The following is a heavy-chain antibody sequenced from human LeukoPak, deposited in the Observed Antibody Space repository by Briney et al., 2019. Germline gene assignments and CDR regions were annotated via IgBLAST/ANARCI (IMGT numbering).Heavy chain of an antibody. D-gene: IGHD3-22*01. CDR3: ASQTAYYYDSSGYLDY. CDR2: IYYSGSA. Sequence: SETLSLTCTVSGGSISSYYWSWVRQPPGKGLEWIGYIYYSGSAYYNPSLKSRVTISVDTSKNQFSLKLSSVTAADTAVYYCASQTAYYYDSSGYLDYWGQGTLVTVSS. V-gene: IGHV4-59*08. J-gene: IGHJ4*02. CDR1: GGSISSYY.